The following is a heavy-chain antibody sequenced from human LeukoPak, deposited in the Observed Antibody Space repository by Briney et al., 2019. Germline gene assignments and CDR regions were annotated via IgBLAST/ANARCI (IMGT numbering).Heavy chain of an antibody. V-gene: IGHV1-69*06. CDR3: ARGYYDILTGYSN. J-gene: IGHJ4*02. CDR1: GGTFSSYA. Sequence: SVKVSCKASGGTFSSYAISWVRQPPGQGLEWMGGIISIFGTANYAQKFQGRVTITADKSTSTAYMELSSLRSEDTAVYYCARGYYDILTGYSNWGQGTLVTVSS. CDR2: IISIFGTA. D-gene: IGHD3-9*01.